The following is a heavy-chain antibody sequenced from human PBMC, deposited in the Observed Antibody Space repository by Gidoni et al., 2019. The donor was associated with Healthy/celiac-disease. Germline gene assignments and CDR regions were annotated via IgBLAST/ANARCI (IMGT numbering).Heavy chain of an antibody. D-gene: IGHD3-10*01. CDR1: GFTFRSYA. Sequence: QVQLVESGGGVVQPGRSLRLSCAASGFTFRSYALHWVRQAPGKGLEWVAVISYDGSNKYYADSVKGRFTISRDNSKNTLYLQMNSLRAEDTAVYYCARVDGSGSYYSYYYGMDVWGQGTTVTVSS. J-gene: IGHJ6*02. V-gene: IGHV3-30-3*01. CDR2: ISYDGSNK. CDR3: ARVDGSGSYYSYYYGMDV.